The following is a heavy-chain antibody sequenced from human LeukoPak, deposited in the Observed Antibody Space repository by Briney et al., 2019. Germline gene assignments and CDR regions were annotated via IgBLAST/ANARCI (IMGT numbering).Heavy chain of an antibody. V-gene: IGHV3-23*01. CDR3: AKQLGYCSDGSCYFPY. CDR2: ISNNGGYT. J-gene: IGHJ4*02. Sequence: QAGGSLRLSCAASGFPFNAYWMTWVRQAPGKGLEWVSAISNNGGYTYYADSVQGRFTISRDNSKSTLCLQMNSLRAEDTAVYYCAKQLGYCSDGSCYFPYWGQGTLVTVSS. D-gene: IGHD2-15*01. CDR1: GFPFNAYW.